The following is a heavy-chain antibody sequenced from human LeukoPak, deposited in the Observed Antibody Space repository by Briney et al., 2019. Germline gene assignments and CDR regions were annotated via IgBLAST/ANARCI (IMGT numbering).Heavy chain of an antibody. J-gene: IGHJ4*02. Sequence: GGSLRLSCVASGFTFSTYNMNWVRQAPGKGLEWVSYISSGSSSIYYADSVKGRFTISRDNAKNPVYLQMNSLRVEDTAVYYCAMSPKWGQGILVTVSS. CDR2: ISSGSSSI. CDR3: AMSPK. V-gene: IGHV3-48*01. CDR1: GFTFSTYN.